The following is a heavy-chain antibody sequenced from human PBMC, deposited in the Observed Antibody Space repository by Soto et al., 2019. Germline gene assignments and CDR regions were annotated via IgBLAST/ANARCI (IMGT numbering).Heavy chain of an antibody. V-gene: IGHV3-23*01. CDR3: AKVVSSGYYYYSGFDY. Sequence: GGSLRLSCAASGFTFSSYAMSWVRQAPGKGLEWVSAISGSGGSTYYADSVKGRFTISRDNSKNTLYLQMNSLRAEDTAVYYCAKVVSSGYYYYSGFDYWGQGTLVTVSS. J-gene: IGHJ4*02. D-gene: IGHD3-22*01. CDR1: GFTFSSYA. CDR2: ISGSGGST.